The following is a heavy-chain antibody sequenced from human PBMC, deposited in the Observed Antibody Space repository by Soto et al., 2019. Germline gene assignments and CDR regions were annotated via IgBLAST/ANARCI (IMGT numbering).Heavy chain of an antibody. CDR1: GFTFSSYG. D-gene: IGHD3-3*01. Sequence: GGSLRLSCAASGFTFSSYGMHWVRQAPGKGLEWVAVIWYDGSNKYYADSVKGRFTISRDNSKNTLYLQMNSLRAEDTAVYYCARREGAYYDFWSGPGGFDPWGQGTLVTVSS. V-gene: IGHV3-33*01. J-gene: IGHJ5*02. CDR3: ARREGAYYDFWSGPGGFDP. CDR2: IWYDGSNK.